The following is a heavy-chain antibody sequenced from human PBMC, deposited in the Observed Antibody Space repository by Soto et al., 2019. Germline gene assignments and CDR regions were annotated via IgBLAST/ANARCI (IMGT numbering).Heavy chain of an antibody. D-gene: IGHD6-19*01. CDR2: IIPILGIA. CDR3: ANLPARRSSVWIDY. J-gene: IGHJ4*02. V-gene: IGHV1-69*02. CDR1: GGTFSSST. Sequence: QVQLVQSGAEVKKPGSSVKVSCKASGGTFSSSTISWVRQAPGQGLEWMGRIIPILGIANYAQKFQGRVTMTADKSTSTAYRELSSLRSEDTAVYYCANLPARRSSVWIDYWGQGTLVTVSS.